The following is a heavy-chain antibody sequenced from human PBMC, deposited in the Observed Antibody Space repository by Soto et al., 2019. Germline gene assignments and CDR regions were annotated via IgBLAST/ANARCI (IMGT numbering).Heavy chain of an antibody. D-gene: IGHD1-20*01. CDR1: GGTFSSYA. Sequence: SVKVSCKASGGTFSSYAISWVRQAPGQGLEWMGGIIPIFGTANYAQKFQGRVTITADESTSTAYMELSSLRSENTAVYYCASGDNWNLRGWTHYYYYGMDVWGQGTTVTVSS. J-gene: IGHJ6*02. CDR3: ASGDNWNLRGWTHYYYYGMDV. CDR2: IIPIFGTA. V-gene: IGHV1-69*13.